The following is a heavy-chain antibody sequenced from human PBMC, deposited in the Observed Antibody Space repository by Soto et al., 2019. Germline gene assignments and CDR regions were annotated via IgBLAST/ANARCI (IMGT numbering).Heavy chain of an antibody. D-gene: IGHD3-22*01. V-gene: IGHV3-30-3*01. CDR3: AREAPSCDTMIVGLDY. Sequence: PGGSLRLSCAASGFTFSSYAMHWVRQAPGKGLEWVAGMSYDGINKYYADSVKGRFTISRDNSKNTLYLQMNSLRAEDTAVYYCAREAPSCDTMIVGLDYWGQGTLVTVSS. CDR1: GFTFSSYA. J-gene: IGHJ4*02. CDR2: MSYDGINK.